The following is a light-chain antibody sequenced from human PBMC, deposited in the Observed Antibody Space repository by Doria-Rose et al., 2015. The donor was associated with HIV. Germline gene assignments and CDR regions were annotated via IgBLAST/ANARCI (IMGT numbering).Light chain of an antibody. CDR3: RQTYSSPPWT. Sequence: LSASIGASVTITCRAIQTVSPYLNWFQQEPGKAPKLLIYAASRLQSGVPSRFSGSGSGTDFTLTISGLQPGDFATYYCRQTYSSPPWTFGQGTKVEMK. CDR1: QTVSPY. J-gene: IGKJ1*01. CDR2: AAS. V-gene: IGKV1-39*01.